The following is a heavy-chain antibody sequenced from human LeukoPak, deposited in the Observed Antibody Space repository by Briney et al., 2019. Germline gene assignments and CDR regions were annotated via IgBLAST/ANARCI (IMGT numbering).Heavy chain of an antibody. J-gene: IGHJ4*02. CDR1: EFVFSDYY. CDR2: ISDSGSTI. CDR3: AREMAGDYGSGTFFDL. D-gene: IGHD3-10*01. Sequence: GGSLRLSCAASEFVFSDYYRSWIRQAPGKGLEWVSYISDSGSTIYYADSVKGRLTISRDNVKNSLYLQMKGLRAEDTAVYYCAREMAGDYGSGTFFDLWGQGNMVTVSS. V-gene: IGHV3-11*01.